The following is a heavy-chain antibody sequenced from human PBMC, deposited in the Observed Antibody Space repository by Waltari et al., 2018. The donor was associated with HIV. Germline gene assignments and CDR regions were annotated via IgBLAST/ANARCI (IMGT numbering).Heavy chain of an antibody. CDR3: ARLGPYYYDSSGSTPFDY. Sequence: QLQLQESGPGLVKPSETLSLTCTVSGGSISSSSYYWGWIRQPPGKGLEWIGGIYYSGRTYSNPSLKSRVTISVDTSKNQFSLKLSSVTAADTAVYYCARLGPYYYDSSGSTPFDYWGQGTLVTVSS. V-gene: IGHV4-39*01. D-gene: IGHD3-22*01. CDR2: IYYSGRT. CDR1: GGSISSSSYY. J-gene: IGHJ4*02.